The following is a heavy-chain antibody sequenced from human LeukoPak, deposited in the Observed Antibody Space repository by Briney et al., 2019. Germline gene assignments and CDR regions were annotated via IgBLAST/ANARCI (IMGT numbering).Heavy chain of an antibody. CDR3: ARDPGLERPGGVSFDY. Sequence: SETLSLTCTVSGGSISSYYWNWIRQPAGKGLEWIGRIHISGKTNYNPSLRVTMSVDASTNQFSLKLSSVTAADTAVYYCARDPGLERPGGVSFDYWGQGSLVFVSS. V-gene: IGHV4-4*07. CDR2: IHISGKT. J-gene: IGHJ4*02. CDR1: GGSISSYY. D-gene: IGHD1-1*01.